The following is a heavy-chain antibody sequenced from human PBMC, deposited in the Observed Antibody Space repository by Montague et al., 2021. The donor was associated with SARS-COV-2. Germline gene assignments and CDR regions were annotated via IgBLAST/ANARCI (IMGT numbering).Heavy chain of an antibody. CDR2: IYYRGST. CDR1: GVSMRRSSDD. J-gene: IGHJ3*02. CDR3: ARFPTSYYYDSKAAPATPDAFDI. Sequence: SETLSLTCRGSGVSMRRSSDDGGWSRQPPGSEVGWMGGIYYRGSTYYNPSLKSRVTISVDTSKNQFSLKLSSVTAADAAVYYCARFPTSYYYDSKAAPATPDAFDIWGQGTMVTVSS. D-gene: IGHD3-22*01. V-gene: IGHV4-39*01.